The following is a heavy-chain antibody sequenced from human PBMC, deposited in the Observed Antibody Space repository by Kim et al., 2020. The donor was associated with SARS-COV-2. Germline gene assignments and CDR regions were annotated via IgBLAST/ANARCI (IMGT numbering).Heavy chain of an antibody. V-gene: IGHV1-8*01. D-gene: IGHD5-12*01. CDR3: ARGLNGGYVSRKYYFDY. CDR1: GYTFTSYD. J-gene: IGHJ4*02. Sequence: ASVKVSCKASGYTFTSYDINWVRQATGQGLEWMGWMNPNSGNTGYAQKFQGRVTMTRNTSISTAYMELSSLRSEDTAVYYCARGLNGGYVSRKYYFDYWGQGTLVTVSS. CDR2: MNPNSGNT.